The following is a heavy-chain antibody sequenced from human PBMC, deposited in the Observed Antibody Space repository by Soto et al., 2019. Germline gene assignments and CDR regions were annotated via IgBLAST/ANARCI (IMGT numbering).Heavy chain of an antibody. J-gene: IGHJ4*02. V-gene: IGHV1-46*01. CDR3: ARDRGDGYIALNYFDY. CDR1: GYTLTSYY. D-gene: IGHD5-12*01. CDR2: INPSGGST. Sequence: GASVKVSCKASGYTLTSYYMHWVRQAPGQGLEWMGIINPSGGSTSYAQKFQGRVTMTRDTSTSTVYMELSSLRSEDTAVYYCARDRGDGYIALNYFDYWGQGTLVTVSS.